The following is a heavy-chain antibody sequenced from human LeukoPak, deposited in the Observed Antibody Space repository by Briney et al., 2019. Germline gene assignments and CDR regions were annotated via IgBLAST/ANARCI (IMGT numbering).Heavy chain of an antibody. CDR1: GGSISSYY. CDR3: ARHTCYYDSSGYYYCRGAFDI. CDR2: IYYSGST. Sequence: PSETLSLTCTVSGGSISSYYWSWIRQPAAKGLEWIGSIYYSGSTYYNPSLKSRVTISVDTSKSQFSLKLSSVTAADTAVYYCARHTCYYDSSGYYYCRGAFDIWGQGTMVTVSS. J-gene: IGHJ3*02. D-gene: IGHD3-22*01. V-gene: IGHV4-59*05.